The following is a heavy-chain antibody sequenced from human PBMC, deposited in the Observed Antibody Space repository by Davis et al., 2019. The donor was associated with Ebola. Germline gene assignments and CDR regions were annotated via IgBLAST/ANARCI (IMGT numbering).Heavy chain of an antibody. V-gene: IGHV3-48*03. J-gene: IGHJ4*02. CDR3: ARGQDYGDYLN. CDR1: GFMFRSYE. D-gene: IGHD4-17*01. CDR2: ISSTGSTI. Sequence: GESLKISCAAPGFMFRSYEMSWVRQAPGKGLEWLSYISSTGSTIHYADSVKGRFTISRDNVKNSLYLQMNSLRAEDTAMYYCARGQDYGDYLNWGLGTLVTVSS.